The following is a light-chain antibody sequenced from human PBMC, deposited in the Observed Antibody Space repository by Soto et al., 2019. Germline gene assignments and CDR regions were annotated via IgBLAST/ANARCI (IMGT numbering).Light chain of an antibody. Sequence: QSVRTQPASVSGSPGQSITISCTGTNSDVGGYNYVSWFQQHPGKAPKLMIYEVSNRPSGVSNRFSGSKSGNTASLTISGLQAEDEADYYCSSYTSSSTQVFGTGTKVTVL. CDR3: SSYTSSSTQV. CDR2: EVS. J-gene: IGLJ1*01. CDR1: NSDVGGYNY. V-gene: IGLV2-14*01.